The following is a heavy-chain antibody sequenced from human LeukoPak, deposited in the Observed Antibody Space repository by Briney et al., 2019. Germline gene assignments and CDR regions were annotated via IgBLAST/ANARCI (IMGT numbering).Heavy chain of an antibody. V-gene: IGHV3-33*01. Sequence: GGSLRLSCAASGLTFSNYGIHWVRQAPGKGLEWVAVIWSDRNNTYYAGSVKGRFTISRDNAKNSLYLQMNSLRAGDTAVYYCARDELWGQGTLVTVSS. CDR1: GLTFSNYG. CDR2: IWSDRNNT. J-gene: IGHJ4*02. D-gene: IGHD1-7*01. CDR3: ARDEL.